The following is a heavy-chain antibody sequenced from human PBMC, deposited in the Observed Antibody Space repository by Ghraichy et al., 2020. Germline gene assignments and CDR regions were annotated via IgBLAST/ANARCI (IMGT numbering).Heavy chain of an antibody. CDR1: GGSFSGYY. CDR2: INHSGST. J-gene: IGHJ4*02. Sequence: SETLSLTCAVYGGSFSGYYWSWIRQPPGKGLEWIGEINHSGSTHYNPSLKTRVTISEDTSKNQFSLTLSSVTAADTAVYYCARLGVPMVPSGGIIAFYYFDYWGQGTLVTVSS. CDR3: ARLGVPMVPSGGIIAFYYFDY. V-gene: IGHV4-34*01. D-gene: IGHD3-16*02.